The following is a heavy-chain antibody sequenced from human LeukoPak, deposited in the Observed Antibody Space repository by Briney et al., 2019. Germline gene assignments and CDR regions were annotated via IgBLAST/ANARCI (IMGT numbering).Heavy chain of an antibody. J-gene: IGHJ3*02. CDR3: ESDRGDASDI. V-gene: IGHV3-66*01. CDR1: GVSVNRNF. CDR2: IYFGDST. D-gene: IGHD3-10*01. Sequence: GGSLRLSCAASGVSVNRNFLSWVRQAPGKGPEWVSVIYFGDSTFYADSVKGRFTISRDNSKNTVNLQMNDLRAEDTAVYYCESDRGDASDIWGQGTMVTVSS.